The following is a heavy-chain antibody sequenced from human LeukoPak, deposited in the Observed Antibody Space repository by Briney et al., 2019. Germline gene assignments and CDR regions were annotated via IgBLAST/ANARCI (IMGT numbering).Heavy chain of an antibody. CDR2: IYYSGST. CDR3: ARVQQLVGSWYFDL. D-gene: IGHD6-13*01. CDR1: GGSISSSSYH. Sequence: SETLSLTCTVSGGSISSSSYHWGWIRQPPGKGLEWIGSIYYSGSTYYNPSLKSRVTISEDTSKNQFSLKLSSVTAADTAVYYCARVQQLVGSWYFDLWGRGTLVTVSS. J-gene: IGHJ2*01. V-gene: IGHV4-39*07.